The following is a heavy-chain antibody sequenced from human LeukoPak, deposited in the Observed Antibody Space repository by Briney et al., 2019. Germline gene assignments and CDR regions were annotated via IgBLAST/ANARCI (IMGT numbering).Heavy chain of an antibody. J-gene: IGHJ4*02. CDR1: GGSISSYY. V-gene: IGHV4-59*01. CDR2: IYYSGST. Sequence: SETLSLTCTVSGGSISSYYWSCIRQPPGKGLEWIGYIYYSGSTNYNPSLKSRVTISVDTSKNQFSLKLSSVTAADTAVYYCVRAYSSSWWDFWGQGTLVTVSS. CDR3: VRAYSSSWWDF. D-gene: IGHD6-13*01.